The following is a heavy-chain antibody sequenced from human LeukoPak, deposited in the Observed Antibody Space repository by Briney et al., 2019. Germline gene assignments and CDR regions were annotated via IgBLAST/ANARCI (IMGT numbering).Heavy chain of an antibody. Sequence: SETLSLTCAVYGGSFSGYYWSWIRQPPGKGLEWIGEIKSSGRTNYNPSLKSRVTISVDTSKNQFSLKLSSVTAADTAVYYCARAQRGRRITMVRGVIINGPSDAFDIWGQGTMVTVSS. J-gene: IGHJ3*02. CDR1: GGSFSGYY. V-gene: IGHV4-34*01. CDR2: IKSSGRT. D-gene: IGHD3-10*01. CDR3: ARAQRGRRITMVRGVIINGPSDAFDI.